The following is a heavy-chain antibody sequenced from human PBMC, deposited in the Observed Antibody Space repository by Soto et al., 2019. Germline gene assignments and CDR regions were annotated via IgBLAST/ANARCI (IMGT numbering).Heavy chain of an antibody. V-gene: IGHV1-8*01. CDR1: GYTFTNYD. J-gene: IGHJ4*02. CDR3: VRVYGEIDY. Sequence: GASVKVSCKASGYTFTNYDISWVRQATGQGLEWMGWINPKSGNTGYAQQFQGRVIMTRSTSISTAYMELSSLRSEDTAVYYCVRVYGEIDYWGQGTLVTVSS. D-gene: IGHD4-17*01. CDR2: INPKSGNT.